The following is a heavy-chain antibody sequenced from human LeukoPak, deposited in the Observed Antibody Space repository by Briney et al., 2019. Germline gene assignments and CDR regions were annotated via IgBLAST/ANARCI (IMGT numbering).Heavy chain of an antibody. CDR1: GFTFTSSA. J-gene: IGHJ3*02. D-gene: IGHD2-2*01. V-gene: IGHV1-58*01. CDR3: AAGWVTAATDAFDI. Sequence: GTSVKVSFKASGFTFTSSAVQWVRQARGQRLEWIGWIVVGSGNTNYAQKFQERVTITRDMSTSTAYMELSSLRSEDTAVYYCAAGWVTAATDAFDIWGQGTMVTVSS. CDR2: IVVGSGNT.